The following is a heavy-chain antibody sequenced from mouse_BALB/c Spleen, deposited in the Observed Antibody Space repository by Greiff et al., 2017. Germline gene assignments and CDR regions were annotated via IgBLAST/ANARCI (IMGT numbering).Heavy chain of an antibody. CDR1: GFTFSSYA. V-gene: IGHV5-6-5*01. CDR2: ISSGGST. Sequence: DVHLVESGGGLVKPGGSLKLSCAASGFTFSSYAMSWVRQTPEKRLEWVASISSGGSTYYPDSVKGRFTISRDNARNILYLQMSSLRSEDTAMYYCARGDYGNFDYWGQGTTLTVAS. CDR3: ARGDYGNFDY. D-gene: IGHD1-2*01. J-gene: IGHJ2*01.